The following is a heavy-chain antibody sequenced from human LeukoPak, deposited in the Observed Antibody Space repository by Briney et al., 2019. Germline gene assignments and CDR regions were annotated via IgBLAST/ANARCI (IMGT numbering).Heavy chain of an antibody. D-gene: IGHD3-22*01. Sequence: GGSLRLSCAASGFAVSSNHMNWVRQAPGKGLEWVSVIFNGGSTYYADSVKGRFTISRDNSKNTLYLQMNSLRAEDTAVYYCAKYYYDSSGYPAYFDYWGQGTLVTVSS. CDR3: AKYYYDSSGYPAYFDY. J-gene: IGHJ4*02. CDR2: IFNGGST. V-gene: IGHV3-53*01. CDR1: GFAVSSNH.